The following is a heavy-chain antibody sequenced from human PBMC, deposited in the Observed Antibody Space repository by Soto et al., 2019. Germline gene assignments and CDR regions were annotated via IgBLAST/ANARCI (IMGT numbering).Heavy chain of an antibody. J-gene: IGHJ5*02. D-gene: IGHD2-2*01. Sequence: SETLSLTCTVSGGSISSYYWSWIRQPAGKGLEWIGRIHTRGSTNYNPSLKRRVTMSVDTSKNQFSPKLSSVTAADSAVYYCARDSVIVVVPAAIGPFWFDPWGQGTLVTVSS. V-gene: IGHV4-4*07. CDR1: GGSISSYY. CDR2: IHTRGST. CDR3: ARDSVIVVVPAAIGPFWFDP.